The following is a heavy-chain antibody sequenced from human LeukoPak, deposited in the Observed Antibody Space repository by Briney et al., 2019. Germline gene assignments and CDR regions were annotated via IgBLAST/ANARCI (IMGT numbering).Heavy chain of an antibody. Sequence: GGSLRLSCAASGFTFSNAWMSWVRQTPGKGLEWVGRIKITTDGGPTDYAAPVKGRFTISRDDSKNTLYLRMNSLKTEDTAVYYCTARSSWGQGTMVTVSS. CDR3: TARSS. V-gene: IGHV3-15*01. J-gene: IGHJ3*01. CDR2: IKITTDGGPT. D-gene: IGHD6-6*01. CDR1: GFTFSNAW.